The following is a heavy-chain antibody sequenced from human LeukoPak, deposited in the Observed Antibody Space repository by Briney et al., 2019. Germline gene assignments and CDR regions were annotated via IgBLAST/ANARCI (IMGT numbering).Heavy chain of an antibody. CDR1: GFNFRKYG. J-gene: IGHJ3*02. Sequence: GGSLRLSCAASGFNFRKYGMHWVRQAPGKGPEWVTFIRYDGGNIYYGDSVKGRFTISRDNSKNTLYLQMNSLRAEDTAVNYCAKEFMVEQLVFRVCAFDIWGQGTTVTVFS. CDR2: IRYDGGNI. CDR3: AKEFMVEQLVFRVCAFDI. V-gene: IGHV3-30*02. D-gene: IGHD6-6*01.